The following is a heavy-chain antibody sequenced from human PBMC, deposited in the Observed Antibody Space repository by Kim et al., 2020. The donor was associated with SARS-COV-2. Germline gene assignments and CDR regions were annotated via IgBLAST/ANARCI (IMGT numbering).Heavy chain of an antibody. CDR2: IYSGGSST. CDR3: AKSDWFGELFKASNYYGMDV. Sequence: GGSLRLSCAASGFTFSSYAMSWVRQAPGKGLEWVSVIYSGGSSTYYADSVKGRFTISRDNSKNTLYLQMNSLRAEDTAVYYCAKSDWFGELFKASNYYGMDVWGQGTTVTVSS. CDR1: GFTFSSYA. D-gene: IGHD3-10*01. J-gene: IGHJ6*02. V-gene: IGHV3-23*03.